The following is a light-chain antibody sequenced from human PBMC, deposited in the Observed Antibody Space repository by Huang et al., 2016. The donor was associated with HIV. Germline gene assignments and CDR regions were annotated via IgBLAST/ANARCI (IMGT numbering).Light chain of an antibody. CDR3: QQRGNWQLT. J-gene: IGKJ4*01. Sequence: EIVLTQSPATLSLSPGERATLSCRASQGLATYLAWYQQKPGQAPRLLIYDASNRATGLPARFSGSGSGTDFTLTISSLEPEDFAVYYCQQRGNWQLTFGGGTKVEIK. CDR2: DAS. CDR1: QGLATY. V-gene: IGKV3-11*01.